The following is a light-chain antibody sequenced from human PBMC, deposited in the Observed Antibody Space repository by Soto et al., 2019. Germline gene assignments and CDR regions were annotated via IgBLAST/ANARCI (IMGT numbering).Light chain of an antibody. Sequence: IQLTQSPSSLSASLGDRVTSTCRASQGINSYLSWYQQKTGKVPQLMIYEASIMQSGVPSRFSGSGSGQHFTLTISSMQAEDFATYYCQETRSYPSSFGGVTKVDIK. CDR3: QETRSYPSS. CDR1: QGINSY. J-gene: IGKJ4*01. CDR2: EAS. V-gene: IGKV1-9*01.